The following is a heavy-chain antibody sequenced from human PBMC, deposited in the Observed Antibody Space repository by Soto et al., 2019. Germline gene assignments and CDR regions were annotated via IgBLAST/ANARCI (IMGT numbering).Heavy chain of an antibody. CDR2: IIPIFGTT. CDR1: GGTFNNYA. CDR3: ARYDWSLDCISTSCYVYFHH. V-gene: IGHV1-69*13. J-gene: IGHJ1*01. Sequence: SVKVSCKASGGTFNNYAITWVRQAPGQGLEWMGGIIPIFGTTNYAQKFQGRVTITADESTSTAYMELSSLRSEDTAVYYCARYDWSLDCISTSCYVYFHHWGQGTLVTVSS. D-gene: IGHD2-2*01.